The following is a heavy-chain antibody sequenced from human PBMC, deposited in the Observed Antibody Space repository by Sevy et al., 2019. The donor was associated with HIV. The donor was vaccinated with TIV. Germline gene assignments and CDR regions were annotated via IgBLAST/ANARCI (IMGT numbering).Heavy chain of an antibody. V-gene: IGHV3-7*01. CDR3: AHETFGRFES. CDR2: IKGDGSDK. Sequence: GGSLRLSCAASGFSFSANWMNWVRQAPGKGLEWVANIKGDGSDKNNVDSVEGRFTISRDNAKNVLYLQMNSLRVEDTAVYYCAHETFGRFESWGQGTLVTVSS. CDR1: GFSFSANW. J-gene: IGHJ4*02. D-gene: IGHD3-16*01.